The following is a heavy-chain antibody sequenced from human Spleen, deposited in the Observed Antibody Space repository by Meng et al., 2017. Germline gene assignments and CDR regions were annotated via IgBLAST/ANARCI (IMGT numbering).Heavy chain of an antibody. CDR1: GGSILNSNW. D-gene: IGHD5-18*01. CDR2: IFYTGTT. J-gene: IGHJ5*02. V-gene: IGHV4-4*02. CDR3: AGVDVDTGVPS. Sequence: VPLQAVGPGLVQPTAPRSLSCAVPGGSILNSNWWSWVRQLPGKWLEWIGDIFYTGTTNYNPSLKRRVTISVDKSKHQFSLILTSVTAADTATYYCAGVDVDTGVPSCGQGTLVTVSS.